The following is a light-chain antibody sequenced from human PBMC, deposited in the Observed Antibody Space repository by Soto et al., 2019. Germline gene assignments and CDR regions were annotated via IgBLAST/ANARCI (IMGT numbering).Light chain of an antibody. CDR1: QSISSW. Sequence: DIQMTQSPSTLSASVGDRVTITCRASQSISSWLAWYQQKPGKAPKLLIYDASSLESGVPSRFSGSGSGTEFTLTISSLQPDDFATYYCQQYNSYLFTFGPGTKVYS. CDR2: DAS. V-gene: IGKV1-5*01. J-gene: IGKJ3*01. CDR3: QQYNSYLFT.